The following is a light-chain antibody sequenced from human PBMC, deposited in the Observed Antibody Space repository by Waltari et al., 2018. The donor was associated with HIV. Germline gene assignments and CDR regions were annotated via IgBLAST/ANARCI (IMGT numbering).Light chain of an antibody. CDR3: YSTDSSDWV. Sequence: SYELTQPPSVSVSPGQTARITCSGDALPKKYAYWYQQKSGQAPVLVIYEDSQRPSGIPERFSGSSSGTMATLTISGAQVEDEADYYCYSTDSSDWVFGGGTKLTVL. CDR2: EDS. V-gene: IGLV3-10*01. J-gene: IGLJ3*02. CDR1: ALPKKY.